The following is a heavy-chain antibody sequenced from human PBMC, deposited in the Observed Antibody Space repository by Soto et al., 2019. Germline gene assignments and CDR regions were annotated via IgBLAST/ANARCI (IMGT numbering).Heavy chain of an antibody. V-gene: IGHV4-39*01. CDR3: ARLQAAGTPFWDKGPNYYYYYMDV. J-gene: IGHJ6*03. D-gene: IGHD6-13*01. Sequence: QLQLQESGPGLVKPSETLSLTCTVSGGSISSSSYYWGWIRQPPGKGLEWIGSIYYSGSTYYNPSLKSRVTISVDTSKNQCSLKLSSVTAADTAVYYCARLQAAGTPFWDKGPNYYYYYMDVWGKGTTVTVSS. CDR2: IYYSGST. CDR1: GGSISSSSYY.